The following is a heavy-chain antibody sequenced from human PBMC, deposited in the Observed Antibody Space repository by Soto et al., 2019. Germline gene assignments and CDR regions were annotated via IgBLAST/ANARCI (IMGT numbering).Heavy chain of an antibody. CDR1: GGTFSSYA. Sequence: GASVKVSCKASGGTFSSYAISWVRQAPGQGLEWMGGIIPIFGTANYAQKFQGRVTITADESTGTAYMELSSLRSEDTAVYYCARDIPSDSSGYYPDAFDIWGQGTMVTVSS. CDR2: IIPIFGTA. V-gene: IGHV1-69*13. D-gene: IGHD3-22*01. CDR3: ARDIPSDSSGYYPDAFDI. J-gene: IGHJ3*02.